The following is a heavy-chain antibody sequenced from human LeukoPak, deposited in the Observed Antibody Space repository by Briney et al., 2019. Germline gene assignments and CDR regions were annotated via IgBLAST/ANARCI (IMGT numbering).Heavy chain of an antibody. CDR3: ANRGDTAMVLDY. V-gene: IGHV3-30*18. D-gene: IGHD5-18*01. CDR2: ISYDGSNK. CDR1: GFTFSSYG. J-gene: IGHJ4*02. Sequence: GRSLRLSCAASGFTFSSYGMHWVRQAPGKGLERVAVISYDGSNKYYADSVKGRFTISRDNSKNTLYLQMNSLRAEDTAVYYCANRGDTAMVLDYWGQGTLVTVSS.